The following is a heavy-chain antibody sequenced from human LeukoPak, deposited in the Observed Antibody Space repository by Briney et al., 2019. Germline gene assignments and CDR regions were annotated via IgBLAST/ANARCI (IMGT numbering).Heavy chain of an antibody. CDR2: ISSDGSNE. V-gene: IGHV3-30-3*01. CDR1: GFMFSSYV. Sequence: PGGSLRLSCAASGFMFSSYVVHWVRQAPGKGLEWVALISSDGSNEYYTDSVRGRFTVYRDNSENTLYLQMNSLGVGDSAVYYCARIGGDRHPIEYWGQGTLVTVSS. CDR3: ARIGGDRHPIEY. J-gene: IGHJ4*02. D-gene: IGHD2-21*02.